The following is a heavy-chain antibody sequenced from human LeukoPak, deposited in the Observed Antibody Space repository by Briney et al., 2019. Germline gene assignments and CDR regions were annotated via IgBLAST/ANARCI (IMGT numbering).Heavy chain of an antibody. J-gene: IGHJ6*02. V-gene: IGHV3-33*01. CDR2: IWYDGSKK. CDR1: GFTFSSYG. Sequence: GGSLRVSCAASGFTFSSYGMHWVRQAPGKGLEWVAVIWYDGSKKYYADSVKGRFTISRDNSKNTLYLQMNSLRAEDTAVYYCARVGSYYYGMDVWGQGTTVTVSS. CDR3: ARVGSYYYGMDV.